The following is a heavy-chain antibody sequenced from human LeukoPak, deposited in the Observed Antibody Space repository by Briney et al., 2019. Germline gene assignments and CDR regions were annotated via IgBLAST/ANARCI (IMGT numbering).Heavy chain of an antibody. V-gene: IGHV4-39*01. Sequence: SETLSLTCSVSGDSISRSDSYWVWLRQPPGKGLEWLGTIYYSGRTYYSPSLKSRVTMSVDPSNNQFSLNLRSVTAADTAVYYCARRHYYDGSGYLEWGQGTLLSVSS. D-gene: IGHD3-22*01. CDR1: GDSISRSDSY. CDR3: ARRHYYDGSGYLE. CDR2: IYYSGRT. J-gene: IGHJ1*01.